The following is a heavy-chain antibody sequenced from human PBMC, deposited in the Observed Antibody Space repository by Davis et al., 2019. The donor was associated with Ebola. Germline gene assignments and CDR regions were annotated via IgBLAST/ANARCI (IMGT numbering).Heavy chain of an antibody. CDR2: ISGSGGST. CDR3: ARDGELLWFGELLYAYYGMDV. Sequence: GESLKISCAASEFTFSGYAMSWVRQAPGKGLEWVSAISGSGGSTYYAGSVKGRFTISRDNSKNTLYLQMNSLRAEDTAVYYCARDGELLWFGELLYAYYGMDVWGQGTTVTVSS. CDR1: EFTFSGYA. D-gene: IGHD3-10*01. V-gene: IGHV3-23*01. J-gene: IGHJ6*02.